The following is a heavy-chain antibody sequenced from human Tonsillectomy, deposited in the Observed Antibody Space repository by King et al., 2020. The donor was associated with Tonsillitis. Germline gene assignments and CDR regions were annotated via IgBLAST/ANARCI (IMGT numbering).Heavy chain of an antibody. V-gene: IGHV3-48*03. J-gene: IGHJ6*03. CDR2: ISSSGFTI. CDR1: GFTFSSYE. Sequence: VQLVESGGGLVQPGGSLRLSCAASGFTFSSYEMNWVRQAPGKGLEWFSYISSSGFTIYYADSVKGRFTISRDNAKNSLYLQMNSLRAEDTAVYYCARVYNYYYYMDVWGKGTTVTVSS. CDR3: ARVYNYYYYMDV.